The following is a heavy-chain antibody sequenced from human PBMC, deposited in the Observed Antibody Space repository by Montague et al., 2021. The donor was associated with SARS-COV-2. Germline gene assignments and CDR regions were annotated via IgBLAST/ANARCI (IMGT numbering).Heavy chain of an antibody. Sequence: CAISGDSVSSPSGSWNWIRQSPSRGLEWLGRTYHRSKWYNDYATSVKSRIIINPDTSKNQFSLQLNSVTPEDTAVYYCAYHSGSYVWFDPWGQGTLVTVSS. V-gene: IGHV6-1*01. CDR2: TYHRSKWYN. J-gene: IGHJ5*02. CDR3: AYHSGSYVWFDP. D-gene: IGHD1-26*01. CDR1: GDSVSSPSGS.